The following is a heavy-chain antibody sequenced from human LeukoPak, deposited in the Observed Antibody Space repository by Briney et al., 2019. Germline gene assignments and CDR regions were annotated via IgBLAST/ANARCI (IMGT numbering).Heavy chain of an antibody. CDR1: GFTFSSYA. D-gene: IGHD1-14*01. Sequence: QAGGSLRLSCAASGFTFSSYAMSWVRQAPGKGLEWVSAISGSGGSTYYADSVKGRFTISRDNSKNTLYLQMNSLRAEDTAVYYCAKFKDEPIYFDYWGQGTLVTVSS. CDR3: AKFKDEPIYFDY. V-gene: IGHV3-23*01. J-gene: IGHJ4*02. CDR2: ISGSGGST.